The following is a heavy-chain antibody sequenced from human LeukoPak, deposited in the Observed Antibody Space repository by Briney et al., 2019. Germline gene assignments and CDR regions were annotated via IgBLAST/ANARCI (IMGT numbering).Heavy chain of an antibody. CDR3: ARDPVTIFGVVIRNYYYYGMDV. CDR2: IKQDGSEK. D-gene: IGHD3-3*01. J-gene: IGHJ6*02. V-gene: IGHV3-7*01. Sequence: PGGSMTLSCAASGFTFSSYWMSWVRQAPGKGLEWVANIKQDGSEKYYVDSVKGRFTISRDNAKNSLYLQMNSLSAEDTAVYYCARDPVTIFGVVIRNYYYYGMDVWGQGTTVTVSS. CDR1: GFTFSSYW.